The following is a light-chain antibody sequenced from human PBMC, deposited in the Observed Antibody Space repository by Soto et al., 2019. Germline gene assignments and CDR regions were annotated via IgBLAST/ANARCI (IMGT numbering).Light chain of an antibody. CDR1: SSDVGSYNV. J-gene: IGLJ1*01. V-gene: IGLV2-23*01. CDR3: CSYADSSTYV. CDR2: EGS. Sequence: QSVVTQPASVSGAPGQSITISCTGTSSDVGSYNVVSWYQQHPGKAPKLMIYEGSKRPSGVSNRFSGSKSGNTASLTISGLQAEDEADYYCCSYADSSTYVFGTGTKVTVL.